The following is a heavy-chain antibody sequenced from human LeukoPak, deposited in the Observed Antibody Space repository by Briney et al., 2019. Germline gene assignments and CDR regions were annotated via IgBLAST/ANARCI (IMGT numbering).Heavy chain of an antibody. CDR2: IGRDGDNT. CDR1: GFTFSSYW. Sequence: GGSLRLSCAASGFTFSSYWMYWVRQAPGEGLVWVSHIGRDGDNTNYADSVKGRFTISRDNAKNSLYLQMNSLRAEDTALYYCAKGGYILTVTMEDYFDYWGQGTLVTVSS. D-gene: IGHD3-9*01. J-gene: IGHJ4*02. V-gene: IGHV3-74*01. CDR3: AKGGYILTVTMEDYFDY.